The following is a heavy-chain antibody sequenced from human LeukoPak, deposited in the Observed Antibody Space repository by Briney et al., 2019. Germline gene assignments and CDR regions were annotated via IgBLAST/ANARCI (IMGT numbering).Heavy chain of an antibody. Sequence: ASVKVSCKASGYTFTNYGISWVRQAPGQGLEWMGGFDPEDGETIYAQKFQGRVTMTEDTSTDTAYMELSSLRSEDTAVYYCATLAVPTGGWGQGTLVTVSS. CDR2: FDPEDGET. CDR3: ATLAVPTGG. CDR1: GYTFTNYG. J-gene: IGHJ4*02. D-gene: IGHD6-19*01. V-gene: IGHV1-24*01.